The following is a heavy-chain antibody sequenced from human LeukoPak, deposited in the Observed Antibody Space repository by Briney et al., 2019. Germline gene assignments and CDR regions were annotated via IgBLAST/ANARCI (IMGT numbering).Heavy chain of an antibody. J-gene: IGHJ6*02. CDR1: GFTFSSYW. Sequence: GGSLRLSCAASGFTFSSYWMSWVRQAPGKGLEWVGNINRDGSGSYYGDSVKGRFTISRDNAKNSLYLQMNSLRLEDTALYYCARANAMDVWGQGTTVTVSS. CDR3: ARANAMDV. V-gene: IGHV3-7*04. CDR2: INRDGSGS.